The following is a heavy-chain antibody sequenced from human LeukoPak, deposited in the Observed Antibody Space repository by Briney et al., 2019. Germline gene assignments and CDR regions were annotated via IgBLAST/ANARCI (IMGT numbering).Heavy chain of an antibody. CDR2: ISSSGSTI. J-gene: IGHJ4*02. Sequence: GGSLRLSCAASGFIFSDYYRRWIRQAPGRGLEWVSYISSSGSTIYYADSVKGRFTISRDSAKNSLYLQMNSLTAEDTAVYYCAREYSGSSLDYWGQGTLVTVSS. V-gene: IGHV3-11*04. CDR3: AREYSGSSLDY. CDR1: GFIFSDYY. D-gene: IGHD5-12*01.